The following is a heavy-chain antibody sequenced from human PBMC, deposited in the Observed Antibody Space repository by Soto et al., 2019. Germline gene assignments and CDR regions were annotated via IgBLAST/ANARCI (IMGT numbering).Heavy chain of an antibody. Sequence: ASVKVSCKASGYTFTSYDINWVRQATGQGLEWMGWMNPNSGNTGYAQKFQGRVTMTRNTSISTAYMELSSLRSEDTAAYYCARGREWLRYYYYYGMDVWGQGTTVTVSS. CDR2: MNPNSGNT. V-gene: IGHV1-8*01. CDR3: ARGREWLRYYYYYGMDV. J-gene: IGHJ6*02. CDR1: GYTFTSYD. D-gene: IGHD5-12*01.